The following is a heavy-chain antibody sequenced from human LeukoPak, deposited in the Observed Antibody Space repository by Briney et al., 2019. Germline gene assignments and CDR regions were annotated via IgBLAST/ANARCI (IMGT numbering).Heavy chain of an antibody. CDR1: GFTFSSYG. D-gene: IGHD3-10*01. CDR3: AREIYHGSGSYYNFDY. J-gene: IGHJ4*02. V-gene: IGHV3-23*01. CDR2: ISGSGGTT. Sequence: GGTLRLSCAASGFTFSSYGMSWVRQAPGKGLEWVSVISGSGGTTYYADSVKGRFTISRDNSKNTLYLQMNSLRVEDTAVYYCAREIYHGSGSYYNFDYWGQGTLVTVSS.